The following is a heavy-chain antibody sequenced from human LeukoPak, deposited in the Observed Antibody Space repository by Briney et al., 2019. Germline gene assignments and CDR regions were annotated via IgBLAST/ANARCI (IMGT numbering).Heavy chain of an antibody. D-gene: IGHD3-9*01. J-gene: IGHJ5*02. CDR1: GYTFTSYD. V-gene: IGHV1-8*01. CDR3: ARIFYDALTGPTPNWFDP. Sequence: ASVKVSCKASGYTFTSYDINWVRQATGQGLEWMGWMNPNNGNTGYAQKFQGRVTMTRNTSISTAYMELSSLRSEDTAVYYCARIFYDALTGPTPNWFDPWGQGTLVTVSS. CDR2: MNPNNGNT.